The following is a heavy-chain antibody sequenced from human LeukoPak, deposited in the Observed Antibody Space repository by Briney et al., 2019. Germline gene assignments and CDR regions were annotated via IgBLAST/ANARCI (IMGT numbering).Heavy chain of an antibody. V-gene: IGHV1-18*01. J-gene: IGHJ3*02. CDR3: ARVTLSEIVVFDI. CDR2: INPNSGGT. Sequence: ASVKVSCKASGYTFTSYGISWVRQAPGQGLEWMGWINPNSGGTNYAQKLQGRVTMTTETSTSTAYMELRSLRSDDTAVYYCARVTLSEIVVFDIWGQGTMVTVSS. D-gene: IGHD2-15*01. CDR1: GYTFTSYG.